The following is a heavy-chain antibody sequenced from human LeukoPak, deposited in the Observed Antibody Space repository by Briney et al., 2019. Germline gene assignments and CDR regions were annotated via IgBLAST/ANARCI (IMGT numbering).Heavy chain of an antibody. J-gene: IGHJ4*02. CDR1: DYSISSGYY. Sequence: SETLSLTCAVSDYSISSGYYWGWIRQPPGKGLEWIGSIYHSGNTHYNPSLKSRVTISVDTSKNQFSLKLSSVTAPDTAVYYCARSPERWLQLLIDYWGQGTLVTVSS. CDR3: ARSPERWLQLLIDY. V-gene: IGHV4-38-2*01. CDR2: IYHSGNT. D-gene: IGHD5-24*01.